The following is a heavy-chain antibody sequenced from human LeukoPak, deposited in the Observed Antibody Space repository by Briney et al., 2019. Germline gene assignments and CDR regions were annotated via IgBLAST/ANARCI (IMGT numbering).Heavy chain of an antibody. CDR1: GGTFSSYA. Sequence: AASVKVSCKASGGTFSSYAISWVRQAPGQGLEWMGWINPNSGGTNYAQKFQGRVTMTRDTSISTAYMELSRLRSDDTAVYYCARDPVQWLVPIHGTTYTLNWFDPWGQGTLVTVSS. CDR2: INPNSGGT. CDR3: ARDPVQWLVPIHGTTYTLNWFDP. V-gene: IGHV1-2*02. J-gene: IGHJ5*02. D-gene: IGHD6-19*01.